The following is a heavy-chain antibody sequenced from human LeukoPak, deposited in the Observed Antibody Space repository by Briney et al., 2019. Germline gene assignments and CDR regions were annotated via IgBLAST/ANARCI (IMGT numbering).Heavy chain of an antibody. V-gene: IGHV3-9*01. CDR2: ISWNSGSI. D-gene: IGHD6-19*01. Sequence: PGGSLRLSCAASGFTLDDYAMRWVRQVPGKGLEWVSGISWNSGSIGYADSVKCRFTISRDNAKNSLYLQMNSLRAEDTALYYCAKDISGYSSGWYLSFDYWGQGTLVTVSS. J-gene: IGHJ4*02. CDR1: GFTLDDYA. CDR3: AKDISGYSSGWYLSFDY.